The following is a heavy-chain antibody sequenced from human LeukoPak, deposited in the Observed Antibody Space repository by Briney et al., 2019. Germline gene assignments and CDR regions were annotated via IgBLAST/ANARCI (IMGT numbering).Heavy chain of an antibody. CDR1: GGSFSGYY. V-gene: IGHV4-34*01. D-gene: IGHD3-16*01. J-gene: IGHJ3*02. Sequence: SETLSLTCAVYGGSFSGYYWSWIRQPPGKGLEWIGEINHSGSTNYNPSLKSRVTISVDTSKNQFSLKLSSVTAADTAVYYCARDRSVRLGAFDIWGQGTMVTVSS. CDR3: ARDRSVRLGAFDI. CDR2: INHSGST.